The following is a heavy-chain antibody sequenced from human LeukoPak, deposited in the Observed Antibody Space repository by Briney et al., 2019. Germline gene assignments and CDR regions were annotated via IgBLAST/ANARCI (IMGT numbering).Heavy chain of an antibody. D-gene: IGHD6-13*01. CDR1: GYTFTGYY. V-gene: IGHV1-2*02. CDR3: ARDATGYSSQYYFDY. Sequence: GASVKVSCKASGYTFTGYYMHWVRQAPGQGLESMGWINPNSGGTNYAQKFQGRVTMTRDTSISTAYMELSRLRSDDTAVYYCARDATGYSSQYYFDYWGQGTLVTVSS. CDR2: INPNSGGT. J-gene: IGHJ4*02.